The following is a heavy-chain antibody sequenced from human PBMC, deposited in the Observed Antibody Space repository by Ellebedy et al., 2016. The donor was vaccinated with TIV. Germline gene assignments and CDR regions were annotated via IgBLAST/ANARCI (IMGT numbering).Heavy chain of an antibody. Sequence: GESLKISCAASGFTFSSYSMNWVRQAPGKGLEWLSYISSSSSTIFYADSVKGRFTISRDDSMDTVYLQLNNLTAEDTATYFCVKDTAPYFGVFDYWGRGALVTVSS. D-gene: IGHD2-21*01. CDR1: GFTFSSYS. V-gene: IGHV3-48*01. J-gene: IGHJ4*02. CDR3: VKDTAPYFGVFDY. CDR2: ISSSSSTI.